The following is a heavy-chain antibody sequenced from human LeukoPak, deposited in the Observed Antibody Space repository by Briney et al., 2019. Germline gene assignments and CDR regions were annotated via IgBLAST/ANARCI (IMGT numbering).Heavy chain of an antibody. CDR1: GYTFTSYG. CDR3: ARVPLYYYDSSGYNHYYFDY. D-gene: IGHD3-22*01. J-gene: IGHJ4*02. Sequence: GASVKVSCKASGYTFTSYGISWVRQAPGQGLEWMGRIIPILGIANYAQKFQGRVTITADKSTSTAYMELSSLRSEDTAVYYCARVPLYYYDSSGYNHYYFDYWGQGTLVTVSS. V-gene: IGHV1-69*04. CDR2: IIPILGIA.